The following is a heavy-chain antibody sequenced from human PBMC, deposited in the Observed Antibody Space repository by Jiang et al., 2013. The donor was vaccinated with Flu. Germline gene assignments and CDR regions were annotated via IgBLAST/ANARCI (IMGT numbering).Heavy chain of an antibody. CDR1: GGSISSYY. Sequence: GSGLVKPSETLSLTCTVSGGSISSYYWSWIRQPPGKGLEWIGYIYYSGSTNYNPSLKSRVTISVDTSKNQFSLKLSSVTAADTAVYYCARHWSTGPLLGFDYWGQGTLVTVSS. CDR2: IYYSGST. D-gene: IGHD5/OR15-5a*01. V-gene: IGHV4-59*08. J-gene: IGHJ4*02. CDR3: ARHWSTGPLLGFDY.